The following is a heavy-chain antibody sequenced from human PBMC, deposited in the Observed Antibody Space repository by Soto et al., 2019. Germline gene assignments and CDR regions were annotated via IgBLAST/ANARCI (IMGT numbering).Heavy chain of an antibody. CDR2: IRFDGSNI. CDR1: EIIFSGYG. J-gene: IGHJ4*02. Sequence: QVQLVESGGGVVQPGRSLRLSCAVSEIIFSGYGMQWVRQAPGKGLEWVAVIRFDGSNIHYADSVMGRFTISRDNSKKTLYLQMDSLRAEDTAVYYWARDGVVGTVFFGYRDYCGQGALVTVSS. CDR3: ARDGVVGTVFFGYRDY. V-gene: IGHV3-33*01. D-gene: IGHD3-3*01.